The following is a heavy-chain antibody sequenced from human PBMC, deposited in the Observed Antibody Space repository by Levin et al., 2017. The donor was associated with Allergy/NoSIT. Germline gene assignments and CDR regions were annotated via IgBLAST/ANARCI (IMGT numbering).Heavy chain of an antibody. V-gene: IGHV3-33*01. CDR2: IWYDESNK. CDR3: AREGGAVSSYYCYGLDV. CDR1: GFTFSTYG. J-gene: IGHJ6*02. D-gene: IGHD3-16*01. Sequence: GGSLRLSCAASGFTFSTYGMHWVRQAPGKGLEWVAVIWYDESNKQYADSVKGRFTISRDNPKNTLYLQMNSLGAEDKAAYYCAREGGAVSSYYCYGLDVWGQGTTVTVSS.